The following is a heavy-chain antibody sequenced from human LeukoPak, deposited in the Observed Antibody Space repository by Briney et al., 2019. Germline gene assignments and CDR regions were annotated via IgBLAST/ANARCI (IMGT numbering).Heavy chain of an antibody. CDR3: AREVAVALDY. V-gene: IGHV3-33*01. J-gene: IGHJ4*02. Sequence: GGSLRLSCAASGFAFSSHGMVWVRQAPGKGLEWVVVIWYDGSKKYYTDSVEGRFTISRDNSKNTLYLQMNSLRAEDTAVYYCAREVAVALDYWGQGTLVTVSS. CDR2: IWYDGSKK. D-gene: IGHD6-19*01. CDR1: GFAFSSHG.